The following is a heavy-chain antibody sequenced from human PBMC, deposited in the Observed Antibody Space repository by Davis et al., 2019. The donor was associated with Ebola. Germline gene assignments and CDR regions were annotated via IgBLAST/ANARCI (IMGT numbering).Heavy chain of an antibody. CDR3: ASGLDY. Sequence: GESLKISCAASGFTSSGFTFSDYDMNWVRQAPGKGQEWVSTISKTSVYTYYAESVKGRFTISRDNAKNSLYLQMDGLRVEDTAVYYCASGLDYWGQGSLVTVSS. CDR2: ISKTSVYT. V-gene: IGHV3-21*01. J-gene: IGHJ4*02. CDR1: GFTSSGFTFSDYD.